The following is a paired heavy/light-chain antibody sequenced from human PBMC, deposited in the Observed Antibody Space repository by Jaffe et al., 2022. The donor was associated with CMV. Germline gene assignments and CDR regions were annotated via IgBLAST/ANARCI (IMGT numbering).Light chain of an antibody. CDR3: QQYNNWPPGGA. J-gene: IGKJ3*01. CDR2: GAS. V-gene: IGKV3-15*01. CDR1: QSVSSN. Sequence: EIVMTQSPATLSVSPGERATLSCRASQSVSSNLAWYQQKPGQAPRLLIYGASTRATGIPARFSGSGSGTEFTLTISSLQSEDFAVYYCQQYNNWPPGGAFGPGTKVDIK.
Heavy chain of an antibody. D-gene: IGHD3-3*01. V-gene: IGHV4-39*01. CDR2: IYYSGST. CDR1: GGSISSSSYY. CDR3: ARLPEGITIFGVVIISGWFDP. J-gene: IGHJ5*02. Sequence: QLQLQESGPGLVKPSETLSLTCTVSGGSISSSSYYWGWIRQPPGKGLEWIGSIYYSGSTYYNPSLKSRVTISVDTSKNQFSLKLSSVTAADTAVYYCARLPEGITIFGVVIISGWFDPWGQGTLVTVSS.